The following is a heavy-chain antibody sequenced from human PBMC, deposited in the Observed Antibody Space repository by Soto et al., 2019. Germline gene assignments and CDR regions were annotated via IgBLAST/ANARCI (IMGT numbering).Heavy chain of an antibody. CDR1: GFTFSSYA. CDR2: ISGSGGST. J-gene: IGHJ6*02. V-gene: IGHV3-23*01. D-gene: IGHD6-19*01. Sequence: PGGSLRLSCAASGFTFSSYAMSWVRQAPGKGLEWVSAISGSGGSTYYADSVKGRFTISRDNSKSTLYLQMNSLRAEDTAVYYCAKAGQWLRYYGMDVWGQGTTVTVSS. CDR3: AKAGQWLRYYGMDV.